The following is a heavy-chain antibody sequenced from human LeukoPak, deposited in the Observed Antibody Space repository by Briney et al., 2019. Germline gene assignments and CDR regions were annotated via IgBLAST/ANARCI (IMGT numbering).Heavy chain of an antibody. CDR1: GYTFTSYA. CDR2: INTNTGNP. D-gene: IGHD3-9*01. V-gene: IGHV7-4-1*02. J-gene: IGHJ4*02. CDR3: ARGGLRCFDWSHIGLDY. Sequence: GASVKVSCKASGYTFTSYAMNWVRQAPGQGLEWMGWINTNTGNPTYAQGFTGRFVFSLDTSVSTAYLQISSLKAEDTAVYYCARGGLRCFDWSHIGLDYWGQRTLVTVSS.